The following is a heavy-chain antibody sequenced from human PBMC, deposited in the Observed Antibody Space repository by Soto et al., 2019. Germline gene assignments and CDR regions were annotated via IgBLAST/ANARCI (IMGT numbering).Heavy chain of an antibody. J-gene: IGHJ5*02. D-gene: IGHD4-17*01. Sequence: QLQLQESGSGLVKPSQTLSLTCAVSGGSISSGGYSWSWIRQPPGKGLEWIGYIYHSGSTYYNPSLKSRVTISVDRSKNQFSLKLSSVTAADTAVYYCARVTESGDGLGWFDPWGQGTLVTVSS. CDR3: ARVTESGDGLGWFDP. CDR1: GGSISSGGYS. CDR2: IYHSGST. V-gene: IGHV4-30-2*01.